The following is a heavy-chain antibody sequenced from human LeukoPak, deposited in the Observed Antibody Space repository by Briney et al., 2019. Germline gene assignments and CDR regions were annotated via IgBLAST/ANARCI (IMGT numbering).Heavy chain of an antibody. Sequence: PGGTLSLTCAASGFTFSSYSLNWVRQAPGKGLEWVSSISSSSSYIYYADSVKGRFTISRDNAKNSLYLQMNSLRAEDTAVYYCARDQAGWYFDYWGQGTLVTVSS. V-gene: IGHV3-21*01. CDR1: GFTFSSYS. CDR3: ARDQAGWYFDY. CDR2: ISSSSSYI. J-gene: IGHJ4*02.